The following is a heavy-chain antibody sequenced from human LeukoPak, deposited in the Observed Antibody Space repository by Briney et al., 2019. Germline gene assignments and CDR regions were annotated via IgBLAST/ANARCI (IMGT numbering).Heavy chain of an antibody. Sequence: GGSLRLSCAVSGFTVSNNYMGWVRQAPGKGPEWISIFYAAGCIYYADSVKGRFTISRDNAKNSLYLQMNSLRAEDTAVYYCARPTDCSSTSCYTQRYYYYYYGMDVWGQGTTVTVSS. V-gene: IGHV3-66*04. J-gene: IGHJ6*02. D-gene: IGHD2-2*02. CDR2: FYAAGCI. CDR1: GFTVSNNY. CDR3: ARPTDCSSTSCYTQRYYYYYYGMDV.